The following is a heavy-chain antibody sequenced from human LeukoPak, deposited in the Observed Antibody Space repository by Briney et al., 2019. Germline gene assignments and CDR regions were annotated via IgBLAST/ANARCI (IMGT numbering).Heavy chain of an antibody. CDR2: VNHSGST. J-gene: IGHJ6*02. CDR1: GGSFSGYY. D-gene: IGHD4-23*01. V-gene: IGHV4-34*01. CDR3: ARVIQVGGYYYYGMDV. Sequence: SETLSLTCAVYGGSFSGYYWSWIRQPPGKGLEWIGEVNHSGSTNYNPSLKSRVTISVDTSKNQFSLKLSSVTAADTAVYYCARVIQVGGYYYYGMDVWGQGTTVTVSS.